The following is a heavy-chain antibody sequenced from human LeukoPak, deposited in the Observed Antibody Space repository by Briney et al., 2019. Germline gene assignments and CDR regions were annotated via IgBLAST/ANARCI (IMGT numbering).Heavy chain of an antibody. CDR3: SRESGAFCPFRY. CDR2: VSLAGQT. D-gene: IGHD1-26*01. V-gene: IGHV4-4*02. CDR1: GGSMSNTNW. J-gene: IGHJ4*02. Sequence: PSETLSHTCDVSGGSMSNTNWWSRVRQPPGQGLEWIGEVSLAGQTNYNPSLNGRVTMSLDESSNQLSLKLTSVTAADTAIYYCSRESGAFCPFRYWGQGTLVIVPS.